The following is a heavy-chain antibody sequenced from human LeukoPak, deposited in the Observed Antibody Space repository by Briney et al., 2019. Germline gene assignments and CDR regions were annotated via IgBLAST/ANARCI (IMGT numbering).Heavy chain of an antibody. J-gene: IGHJ4*02. CDR3: AYSSGWNFFNY. D-gene: IGHD6-19*01. CDR2: ISRSSSHM. Sequence: PGGSLRLSCAASGFIFSSYSMNWVRQAPGKGLEWVSSISRSSSHMYYADSVKGRFTISRDNARNSLYLQMDSLRAEDTAVYYCAYSSGWNFFNYWGQGNLVTVSS. V-gene: IGHV3-21*01. CDR1: GFIFSSYS.